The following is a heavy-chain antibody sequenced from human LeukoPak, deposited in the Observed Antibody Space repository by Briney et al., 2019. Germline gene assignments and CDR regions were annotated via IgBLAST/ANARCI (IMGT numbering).Heavy chain of an antibody. CDR1: GYSFTSYW. Sequence: GESLKISCKGSGYSFTSYWISWVRQMPGKGLEWMGRIDPSDSYTNYSPSFQGHVTISADESISTAYLQWSRLKASDTAMYYCARHTGARYSSGWPPFDYWGQGTLVTVSS. CDR2: IDPSDSYT. V-gene: IGHV5-10-1*01. D-gene: IGHD6-19*01. CDR3: ARHTGARYSSGWPPFDY. J-gene: IGHJ4*02.